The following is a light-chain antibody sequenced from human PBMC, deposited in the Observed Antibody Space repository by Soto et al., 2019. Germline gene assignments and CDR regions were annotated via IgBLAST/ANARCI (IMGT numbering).Light chain of an antibody. CDR3: QQYGSSPPYA. Sequence: EIVLTQSPGTLSLSPGERATLSCRSSPSVSSNYLAWYQQKPVQAPRLLIYAASSRATGIPDRFSGSGSGTDFTLTISRLEPEDFAVYYCQQYGSSPPYACGQGTKLESK. V-gene: IGKV3-20*01. J-gene: IGKJ2*01. CDR2: AAS. CDR1: PSVSSNY.